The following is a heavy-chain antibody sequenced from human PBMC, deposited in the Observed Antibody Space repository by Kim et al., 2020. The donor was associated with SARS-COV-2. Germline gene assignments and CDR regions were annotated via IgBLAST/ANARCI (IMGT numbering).Heavy chain of an antibody. CDR3: AARDYGDYPYFDF. J-gene: IGHJ4*02. D-gene: IGHD4-17*01. Sequence: YADSVKGRFTISRDNSRNTLYLQMNSLRAEDTAVYYCAARDYGDYPYFDFWGQGTLVTVSS. V-gene: IGHV3-53*01.